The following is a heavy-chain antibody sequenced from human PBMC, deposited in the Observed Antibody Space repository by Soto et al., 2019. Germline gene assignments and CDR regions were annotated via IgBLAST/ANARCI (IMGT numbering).Heavy chain of an antibody. V-gene: IGHV4-34*01. CDR1: GGSFSGYY. D-gene: IGHD6-19*01. Sequence: QVQLQQWGAGLLKPSETLSLTCAVYGGSFSGYYWSWIRQPPGKGLEWIGEINHSGSTNYNPSLKSRVTISVDTSKNQFSLKLSSVTAADTAVYYCAGGQWLYHYYYYYYMDVWGKGTTVTVSS. CDR2: INHSGST. J-gene: IGHJ6*03. CDR3: AGGQWLYHYYYYYYMDV.